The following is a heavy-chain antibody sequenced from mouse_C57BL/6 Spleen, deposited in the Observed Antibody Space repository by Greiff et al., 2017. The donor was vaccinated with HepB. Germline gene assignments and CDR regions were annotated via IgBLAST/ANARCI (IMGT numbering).Heavy chain of an antibody. CDR3: ARDYGRYYFDY. CDR1: GYTFTSYW. V-gene: IGHV1-50*01. Sequence: VQLQQPGAELVKPGASVKLSCKASGYTFTSYWMQWVKQRPGQGLEWIGEIDPSDSYTNYNQKFKGKATLTVDTSSSTAYMQLSSLTSEDSAVYYCARDYGRYYFDYWGQGTTLTVSS. CDR2: IDPSDSYT. D-gene: IGHD1-1*01. J-gene: IGHJ2*01.